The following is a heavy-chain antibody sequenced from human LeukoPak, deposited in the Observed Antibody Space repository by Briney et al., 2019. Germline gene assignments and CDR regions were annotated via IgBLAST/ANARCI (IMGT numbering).Heavy chain of an antibody. CDR3: ARGPWGIVGGDGAFDI. Sequence: GGSLRLSCAASGFTVSSNYMSWIRQAPGKGLEWVSIIYSGGSTYYADSVKGRFTISRDNSKNTLYLQMNSLRADDMAVYYCARGPWGIVGGDGAFDIWGQGTMVTVSS. D-gene: IGHD2-21*02. V-gene: IGHV3-53*01. CDR2: IYSGGST. CDR1: GFTVSSNY. J-gene: IGHJ3*02.